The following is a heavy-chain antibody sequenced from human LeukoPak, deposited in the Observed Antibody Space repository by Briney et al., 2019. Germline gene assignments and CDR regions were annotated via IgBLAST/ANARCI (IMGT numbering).Heavy chain of an antibody. CDR3: ARDLAQSDYYGSGSFGY. Sequence: PGGSLRLSCAASGFTFSSYWMSWVRQAPGKGLEWVANIKQDGSEKYYVDSVKGRFTISRDNAKNSLYLQMNSLRAEDTAVYYCARDLAQSDYYGSGSFGYWGQGTLVTVSS. J-gene: IGHJ4*02. V-gene: IGHV3-7*01. D-gene: IGHD3-10*01. CDR2: IKQDGSEK. CDR1: GFTFSSYW.